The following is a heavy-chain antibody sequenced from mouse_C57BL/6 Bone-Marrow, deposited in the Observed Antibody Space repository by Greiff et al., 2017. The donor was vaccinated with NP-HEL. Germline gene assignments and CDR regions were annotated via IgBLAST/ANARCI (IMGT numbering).Heavy chain of an antibody. D-gene: IGHD1-1*01. J-gene: IGHJ1*03. CDR1: GYAFTNYL. CDR3: AGSSEWYFDV. V-gene: IGHV1-54*01. CDR2: INPGSGGT. Sequence: QVQLQQSGAELVRPGTSVKVSCKASGYAFTNYLIEWVKQRPGQGLEWIGVINPGSGGTNYNEKFKGKATLTADKSSSTAYMQLSSLTSEDSAVYCCAGSSEWYFDVWGTGTTVTVSS.